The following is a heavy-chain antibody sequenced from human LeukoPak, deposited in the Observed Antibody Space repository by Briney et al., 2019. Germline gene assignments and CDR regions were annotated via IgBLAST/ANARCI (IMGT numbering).Heavy chain of an antibody. V-gene: IGHV3-74*01. Sequence: GGSLRLSCSASYFSFSQFWIHWVRQAPGKGLVWVSGISPVPVGTNTNTYYADSVKGRFTISRDDVENTLYLEMNDLRVEVAGLYFCTEVSGHWGQGVPVTVSS. CDR2: ISPVPVGTNTNT. CDR3: TEVSGH. J-gene: IGHJ4*02. CDR1: YFSFSQFW.